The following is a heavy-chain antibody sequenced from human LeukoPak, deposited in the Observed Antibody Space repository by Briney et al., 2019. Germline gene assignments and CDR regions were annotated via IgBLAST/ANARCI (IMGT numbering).Heavy chain of an antibody. Sequence: SETLSLTCSVSGGSITNLNYYWTWIRQPAGKRLEWIGRIYTSGGTSYNPSLKSRVTMSVDRSKNQISLSLASLTAADTALYYCAGRGSNSGTFDIWGPGTFVTVSS. CDR2: IYTSGGT. CDR3: AGRGSNSGTFDI. V-gene: IGHV4-61*02. CDR1: GGSITNLNYY. D-gene: IGHD6-13*01. J-gene: IGHJ3*02.